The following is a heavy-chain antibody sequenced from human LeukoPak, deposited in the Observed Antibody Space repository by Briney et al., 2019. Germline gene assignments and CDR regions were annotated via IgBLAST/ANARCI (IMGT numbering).Heavy chain of an antibody. CDR2: MNPNSGNT. V-gene: IGHV1-8*01. Sequence: ASVKVSCKASGYTFTSYDIDWVRQATGQGLEWMGWMNPNSGNTGYAQKFQGRVTMTRNTSISTAYMELSSLRSEDTAVYYCATEGGRMAGVFDYWGQGTLVTVSS. D-gene: IGHD6-19*01. CDR3: ATEGGRMAGVFDY. J-gene: IGHJ4*02. CDR1: GYTFTSYD.